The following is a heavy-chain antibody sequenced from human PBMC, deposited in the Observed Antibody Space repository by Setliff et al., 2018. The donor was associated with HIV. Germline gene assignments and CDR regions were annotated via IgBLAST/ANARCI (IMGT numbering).Heavy chain of an antibody. CDR2: IKQDGSEI. V-gene: IGHV3-7*05. CDR3: AAREGANPFQH. J-gene: IGHJ1*01. Sequence: GGSLRLSCAASGFTLNRYWMSWVRQAPGKGLEWVANIKQDGSEIHYVDSVKGRFTISRDNAKNSLYLQMNSLSAEDTAVYYCAAREGANPFQHWGQGTLVTVSS. D-gene: IGHD1-26*01. CDR1: GFTLNRYW.